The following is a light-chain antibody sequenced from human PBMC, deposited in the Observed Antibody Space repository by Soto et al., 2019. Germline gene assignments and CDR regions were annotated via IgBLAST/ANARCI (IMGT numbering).Light chain of an antibody. V-gene: IGKV1-5*01. CDR2: DAS. CDR3: QQYNSYSKT. CDR1: QSISSW. Sequence: DIQMTQSPSTLSASVGDRVTITCRASQSISSWLAWYQQKPGKAPKLLIYDASSLESGVPSRFSGSGSGTEFTLTISSLQPDDSATYYCQQYNSYSKTFGQGTRWISN. J-gene: IGKJ1*01.